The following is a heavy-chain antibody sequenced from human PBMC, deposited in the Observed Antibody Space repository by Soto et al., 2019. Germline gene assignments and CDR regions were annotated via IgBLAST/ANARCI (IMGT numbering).Heavy chain of an antibody. Sequence: SETLSLTCTVSGDSITYYYWSWIRQPPGKGLEWIGYVYYDGSTNYNPSLESRVTMSIDTSKNQFSLKLSSVIAADTAVYYCVSYDRQSGRYSLDYWGQGTLVTVSS. D-gene: IGHD3-10*01. CDR3: VSYDRQSGRYSLDY. V-gene: IGHV4-59*01. J-gene: IGHJ4*02. CDR1: GDSITYYY. CDR2: VYYDGST.